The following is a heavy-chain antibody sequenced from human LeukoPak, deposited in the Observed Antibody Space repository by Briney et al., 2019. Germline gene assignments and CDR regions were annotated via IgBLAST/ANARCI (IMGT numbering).Heavy chain of an antibody. V-gene: IGHV4-39*01. Sequence: SETLSLTCTVSGGSISSSSYYWGCIRQPPGKGLEWIGSIYYSGSTYYNPSLKSRVTISVDTSKNQFSLKLSSVTAADTAVYYCARLVVGVTDAFDIWGQGTMVTVSS. J-gene: IGHJ3*02. D-gene: IGHD1-26*01. CDR2: IYYSGST. CDR1: GGSISSSSYY. CDR3: ARLVVGVTDAFDI.